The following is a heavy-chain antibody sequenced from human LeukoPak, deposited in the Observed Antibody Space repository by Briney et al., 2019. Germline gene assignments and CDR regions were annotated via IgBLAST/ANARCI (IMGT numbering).Heavy chain of an antibody. V-gene: IGHV3-23*01. D-gene: IGHD6-13*01. CDR1: GFTFSSYA. J-gene: IGHJ4*02. CDR3: AKDSAIAAAGMELDY. Sequence: GGSLRLSCAASGFTFSSYAMSWVRQAPGKGLEWVSGISGSGSSTYYVDSVKGRFTISRDNSKNTLYLQMNSLRAEDTAVYYCAKDSAIAAAGMELDYWGQGTLVTVSS. CDR2: ISGSGSST.